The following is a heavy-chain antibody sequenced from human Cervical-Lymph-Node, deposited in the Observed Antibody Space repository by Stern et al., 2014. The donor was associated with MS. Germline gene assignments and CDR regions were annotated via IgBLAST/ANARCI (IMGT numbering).Heavy chain of an antibody. V-gene: IGHV4-59*12. J-gene: IGHJ6*02. D-gene: IGHD5-18*01. Sequence: MQLVESGPGLVKPSETLSLTCTVSGGSISSYYWSWIRQPPGKGLEWIGYIYHSGGTNYNPSLKSRVTISIDTSKNPFSFRLSPVTAADTAVYYCARDKEYNYGYDSHYAMDVWGQGTTVAVSS. CDR1: GGSISSYY. CDR3: ARDKEYNYGYDSHYAMDV. CDR2: IYHSGGT.